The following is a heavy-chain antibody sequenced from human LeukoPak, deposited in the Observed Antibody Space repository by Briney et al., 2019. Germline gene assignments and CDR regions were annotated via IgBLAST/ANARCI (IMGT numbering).Heavy chain of an antibody. Sequence: ASVSVSFKASGGTFSIYAISWVRQAPGQGLEWMGGIIPIFGTANYAQKFQGRVTITADESTSTAYMELSSLRSEDTAVYYCARVLFSSGYYYGNAFDIWGQGTMVTVSS. CDR2: IIPIFGTA. V-gene: IGHV1-69*13. D-gene: IGHD3-22*01. CDR1: GGTFSIYA. CDR3: ARVLFSSGYYYGNAFDI. J-gene: IGHJ3*02.